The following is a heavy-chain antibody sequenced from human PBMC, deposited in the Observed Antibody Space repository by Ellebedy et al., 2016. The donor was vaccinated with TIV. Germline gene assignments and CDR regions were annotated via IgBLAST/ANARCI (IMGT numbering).Heavy chain of an antibody. Sequence: GGSLRLSCVVSGFTFSGYSMTWVRQAPGKGLEWVSVISGSGVYAYYADSVKGRFAISRDDSQNTLYLQMNSLRAEDTAVYYCAKSQTSRDYEGHFDYWGQGTLVTVSS. V-gene: IGHV3-23*01. J-gene: IGHJ4*02. CDR3: AKSQTSRDYEGHFDY. CDR2: ISGSGVYA. D-gene: IGHD4-17*01. CDR1: GFTFSGYS.